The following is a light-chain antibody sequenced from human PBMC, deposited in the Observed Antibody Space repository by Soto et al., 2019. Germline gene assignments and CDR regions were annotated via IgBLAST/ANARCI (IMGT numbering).Light chain of an antibody. Sequence: EIVLTQSPGTLSLSPGERATLSCRASQSVASRYLAWYQQKPAQAPRLLIFGSSSRAAGIPDRFSGSGSGTDFTLTISRLEPEDFAVYYCQQYVNSPTWTFGQGNRVEIE. CDR3: QQYVNSPTWT. V-gene: IGKV3-20*01. CDR1: QSVASRY. CDR2: GSS. J-gene: IGKJ1*01.